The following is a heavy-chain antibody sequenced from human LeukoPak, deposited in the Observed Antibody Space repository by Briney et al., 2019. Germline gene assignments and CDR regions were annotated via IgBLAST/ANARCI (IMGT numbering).Heavy chain of an antibody. D-gene: IGHD1-26*01. V-gene: IGHV3-73*01. CDR1: GFIFSGSA. Sequence: PGGFLRLSCAASGFIFSGSAMHWVRQTSGQGLEWVGRIRTKANSYATDYAASVKGRFTISRDDSKNTAHLQMDSLKTEDTAVYYCARAPTDYYYYYVDVWGKGTTVTVSS. CDR2: IRTKANSYAT. J-gene: IGHJ6*03. CDR3: ARAPTDYYYYYVDV.